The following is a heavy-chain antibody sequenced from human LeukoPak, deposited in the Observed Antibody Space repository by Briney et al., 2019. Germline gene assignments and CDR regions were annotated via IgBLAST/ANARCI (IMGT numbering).Heavy chain of an antibody. J-gene: IGHJ4*02. Sequence: SETLSLTCTVSGGSISSSSYYWGWIRQPPGKGLEWIGSIYYSGSTYYNPSLKSRVTISVDTSKNQFSLKLSSVTAADTAVYYCARIPYYDFWSGYYSWGGVSYFDYWGQGTLVTVSS. CDR2: IYYSGST. CDR3: ARIPYYDFWSGYYSWGGVSYFDY. D-gene: IGHD3-3*01. V-gene: IGHV4-39*01. CDR1: GGSISSSSYY.